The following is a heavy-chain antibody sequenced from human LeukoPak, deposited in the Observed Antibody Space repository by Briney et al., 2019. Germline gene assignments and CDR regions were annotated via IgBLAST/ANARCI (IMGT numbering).Heavy chain of an antibody. Sequence: GASVKVSCKASGGTFSSYAISWVRQAPGQGLEWMGGIIPIFGTANYAQKFQGRVTITADESTSTAYMELSSLRSEDTAVYYCARMGYSSSWHGDYWGQGTLVTVSS. CDR2: IIPIFGTA. V-gene: IGHV1-69*13. D-gene: IGHD6-13*01. CDR1: GGTFSSYA. J-gene: IGHJ4*02. CDR3: ARMGYSSSWHGDY.